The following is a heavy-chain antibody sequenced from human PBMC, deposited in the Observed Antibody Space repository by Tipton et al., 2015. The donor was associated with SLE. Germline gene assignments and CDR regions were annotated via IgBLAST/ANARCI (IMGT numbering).Heavy chain of an antibody. J-gene: IGHJ3*02. CDR2: IYYSGST. CDR3: AREPRPRGALKGAFDI. V-gene: IGHV4-59*01. Sequence: TLSLTCTVSGGSISSYYWSWIRQPPGKGLEWIGYIYYSGSTKSNPSLKSRVTISVDTSKNQFSLKLSSVTAADTAVYYCAREPRPRGALKGAFDIWGQGTMVTVSS. CDR1: GGSISSYY.